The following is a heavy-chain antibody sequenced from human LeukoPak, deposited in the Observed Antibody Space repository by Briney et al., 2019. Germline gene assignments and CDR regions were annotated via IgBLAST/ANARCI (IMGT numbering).Heavy chain of an antibody. CDR2: ISAYKGNT. V-gene: IGHV1-18*01. CDR3: ARKSRVGVVFIHSADDALDI. CDR1: GYTFASYG. Sequence: ASVKVSCKASGYTFASYGISWVRQAPGQGLEWMGWISAYKGNTNYAQKFQGRVTMTTDTSTNTAYMELRSLGSDDTAVYYCARKSRVGVVFIHSADDALDIWGQGTMVTVSS. D-gene: IGHD3-3*01. J-gene: IGHJ3*02.